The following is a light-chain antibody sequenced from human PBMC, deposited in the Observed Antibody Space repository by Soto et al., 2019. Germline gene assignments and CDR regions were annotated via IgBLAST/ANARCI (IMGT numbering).Light chain of an antibody. CDR1: SYNIGSNT. V-gene: IGLV1-44*01. CDR2: SNN. J-gene: IGLJ2*01. CDR3: AAWDDSLNVL. Sequence: QSLLTQPPSASGTPGQRVTISCSGSSYNIGSNTVNWYQQLPGTAPKLLIYSNNQRPSGVPDRFSGSKSGTSASLAISGLQSEDEADYYCAAWDDSLNVLFGGGTKLTVL.